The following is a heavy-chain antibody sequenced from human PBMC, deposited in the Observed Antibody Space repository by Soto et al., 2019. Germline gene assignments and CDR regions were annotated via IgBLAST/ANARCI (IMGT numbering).Heavy chain of an antibody. CDR1: GFTFSSFG. CDR3: AKVGIGMFSHKHHFDH. D-gene: IGHD2-2*03. CDR2: ISGSGDSS. J-gene: IGHJ4*02. Sequence: EVQLLDSGGDLAQPGGSLRLSCTASGFTFSSFGMAWVRPAPGKGLEWVSAISGSGDSSYYADSVKDRFTISRDNPTNTLYLQMNNLRAEDTAVYYCAKVGIGMFSHKHHFDHWGQGTQVTVSS. V-gene: IGHV3-23*01.